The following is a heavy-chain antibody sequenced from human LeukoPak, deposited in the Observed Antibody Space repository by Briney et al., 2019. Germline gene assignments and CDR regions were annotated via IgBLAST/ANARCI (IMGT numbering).Heavy chain of an antibody. J-gene: IGHJ4*02. Sequence: ASVKVSCKVSGYTLTELSMHWVRQAPGKGLEWMGGFDPEDGETICAQKFQGRVTMTEDTSTDTAYMELSSLRSEDTAVYYCAQKSSSWTNFDYWGQGTLVTVSS. CDR1: GYTLTELS. CDR2: FDPEDGET. CDR3: AQKSSSWTNFDY. D-gene: IGHD6-13*01. V-gene: IGHV1-24*01.